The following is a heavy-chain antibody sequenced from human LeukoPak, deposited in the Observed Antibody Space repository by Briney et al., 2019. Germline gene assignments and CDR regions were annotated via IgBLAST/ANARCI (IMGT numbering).Heavy chain of an antibody. Sequence: GGSLRLSCAASGFTFSSYSMNWVRQAPGKGLEWVSSISSSSSYIYYADSVKGRFTISRDNAKNSLYPQMNSLRAEDTAVYYCARDIGINWFDPWGQGTLVTVSS. CDR1: GFTFSSYS. D-gene: IGHD2-15*01. V-gene: IGHV3-21*01. CDR3: ARDIGINWFDP. CDR2: ISSSSSYI. J-gene: IGHJ5*02.